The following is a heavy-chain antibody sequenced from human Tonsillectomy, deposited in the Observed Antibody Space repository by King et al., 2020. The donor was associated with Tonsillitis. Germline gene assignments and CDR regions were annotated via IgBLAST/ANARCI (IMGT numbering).Heavy chain of an antibody. CDR2: VSGSGGST. Sequence: QRVESGGGLVQPGGSLRLSCAASGFTFSSNAMSWVRQAPGKGLEGVSAVSGSGGSTYDADSVNGRFTISRDNSKNTLHLQMNSLRAEDTAVYYCAKDVAVAGGVLYFDYWGQGTLVTVSS. D-gene: IGHD6-19*01. V-gene: IGHV3-23*04. CDR3: AKDVAVAGGVLYFDY. J-gene: IGHJ4*02. CDR1: GFTFSSNA.